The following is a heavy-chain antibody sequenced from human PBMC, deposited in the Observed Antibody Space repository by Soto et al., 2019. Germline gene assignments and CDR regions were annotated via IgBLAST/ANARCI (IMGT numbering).Heavy chain of an antibody. Sequence: GGSLRLSCAASGFTFSSYSMNWVRQAPGKGLEWVSSISSSSSYIYYADSVKGRFTISRDNAKNSLYLQMNSLRAEDTAVYYCARDLQYYDFWSGFDYWGQRTLVTVSS. CDR1: GFTFSSYS. CDR3: ARDLQYYDFWSGFDY. V-gene: IGHV3-21*01. D-gene: IGHD3-3*01. CDR2: ISSSSSYI. J-gene: IGHJ4*02.